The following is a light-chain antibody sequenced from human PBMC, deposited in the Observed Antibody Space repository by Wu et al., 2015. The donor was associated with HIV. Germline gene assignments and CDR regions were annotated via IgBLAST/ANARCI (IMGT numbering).Light chain of an antibody. Sequence: EIVLTQSPATLSLSPGERATLSCRASQSVASFLAWYQQKPGQAPRLLIYDASNRATGIPARFSGSGSGTDFTLTISSLEPEDFAVYYCQQRRYWPLYTFGQGTKLGDQT. CDR1: QSVASF. J-gene: IGKJ2*01. CDR3: QQRRYWPLYT. V-gene: IGKV3-11*01. CDR2: DAS.